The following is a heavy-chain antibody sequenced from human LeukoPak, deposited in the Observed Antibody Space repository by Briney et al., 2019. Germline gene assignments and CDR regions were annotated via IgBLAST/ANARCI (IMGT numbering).Heavy chain of an antibody. Sequence: SETLSLTCTVPGGSISSYYWSWIRQPPGKGLEWIGYIYYSGSTNYTPSLKSRVTISVDTSKNQFSLKLSSVTAADTAVYYCARMSSIASWYYFDYWGQGTLVTVSS. CDR2: IYYSGST. V-gene: IGHV4-59*08. J-gene: IGHJ4*02. D-gene: IGHD6-6*01. CDR3: ARMSSIASWYYFDY. CDR1: GGSISSYY.